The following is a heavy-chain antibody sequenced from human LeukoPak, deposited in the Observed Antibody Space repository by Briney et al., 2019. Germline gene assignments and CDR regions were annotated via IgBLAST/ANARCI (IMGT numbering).Heavy chain of an antibody. J-gene: IGHJ4*02. CDR3: ARSSRNSGSHY. CDR1: GYTFTSYG. V-gene: IGHV1-18*01. CDR2: ISAYNGNT. Sequence: ASVKVSCKASGYTFTSYGISWVRQAPGQGLEWMGWISAYNGNTNYAQKFQGRVTITADESTSTAYMELSSLRSEDTAVYYCARSSRNSGSHYWGQGTLVTVSS. D-gene: IGHD1-26*01.